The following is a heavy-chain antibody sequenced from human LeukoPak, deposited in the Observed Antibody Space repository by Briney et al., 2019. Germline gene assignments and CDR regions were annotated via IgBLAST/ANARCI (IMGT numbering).Heavy chain of an antibody. CDR2: ISTSSNTI. D-gene: IGHD1-26*01. CDR3: ARDGGSYYDAAFDI. Sequence: TGGSLRLPCAASGFTFSSYSMNWVRQAPGKGLEWVSYISTSSNTIYYADSLKGRFTISRDNAKNSLYLQMNSLRAEDTAVYYCARDGGSYYDAAFDIWGQGTMVTVSS. V-gene: IGHV3-48*04. CDR1: GFTFSSYS. J-gene: IGHJ3*02.